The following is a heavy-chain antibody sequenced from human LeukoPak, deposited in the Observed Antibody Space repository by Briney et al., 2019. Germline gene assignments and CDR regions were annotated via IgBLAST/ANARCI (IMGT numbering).Heavy chain of an antibody. V-gene: IGHV3-23*01. J-gene: IGHJ3*02. CDR1: GFTFSSYG. Sequence: PGGSLRLSCAASGFTFSSYGMHWVRQAPGKGLEWVSAISGSGGSTYYADSVKGRFTISRDNSKNTLYLQMNSLRAEDTALYYCAREGYLTDHDAFDIWGQGTMVTVSS. CDR3: AREGYLTDHDAFDI. D-gene: IGHD1-20*01. CDR2: ISGSGGST.